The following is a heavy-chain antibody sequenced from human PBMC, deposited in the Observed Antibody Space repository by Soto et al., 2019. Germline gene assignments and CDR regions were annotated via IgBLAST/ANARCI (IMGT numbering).Heavy chain of an antibody. Sequence: GASVKVSCKASGYTFTGYYMHWVRQAPGQGLEWMGWINPNSGGTNYAQKFQGRVTMTRDTSISTAYMELGRLRSDDTAVYYCARVYNIVVVPAAILWGQGTLVTVSS. D-gene: IGHD2-2*02. CDR3: ARVYNIVVVPAAIL. J-gene: IGHJ4*02. CDR2: INPNSGGT. CDR1: GYTFTGYY. V-gene: IGHV1-2*02.